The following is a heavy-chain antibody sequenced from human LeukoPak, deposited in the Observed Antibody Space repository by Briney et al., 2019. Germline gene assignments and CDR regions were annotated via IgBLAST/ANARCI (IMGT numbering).Heavy chain of an antibody. CDR2: INSEGSST. J-gene: IGHJ4*02. CDR1: GFTFSSYW. D-gene: IGHD1-26*01. V-gene: IGHV3-74*01. CDR3: AREVTYRGSYYFDY. Sequence: GGSLRLSCTASGFTFSSYWMHWVRHAPGKGLVWVSHINSEGSSTTYADSVRGRFTISRDNAKNTLYLQMNSLRAEDTAMYYCAREVTYRGSYYFDYWGQGTLVTVSS.